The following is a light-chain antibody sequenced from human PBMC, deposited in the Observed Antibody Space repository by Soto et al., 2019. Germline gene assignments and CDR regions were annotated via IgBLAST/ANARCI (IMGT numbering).Light chain of an antibody. CDR3: QKYGSSPLT. V-gene: IGKV3-20*01. CDR1: ESISSSY. CDR2: GAS. J-gene: IGKJ1*01. Sequence: EVVLTQSPSTLFLSPGERATLSCRASESISSSYLAWYQQRPGQAPRLLIYGASSRATGIPDRFSGSGSGTDFSLTISRLDPEDFAVYYCQKYGSSPLTFGQGTKVDI.